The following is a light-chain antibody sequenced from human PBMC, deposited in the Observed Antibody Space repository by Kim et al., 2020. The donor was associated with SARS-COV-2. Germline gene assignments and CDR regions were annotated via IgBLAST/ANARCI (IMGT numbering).Light chain of an antibody. CDR2: GAS. J-gene: IGKJ4*01. V-gene: IGKV3-20*01. Sequence: EIVFTQSPGTLSLSPGERATLSCRASQSISSSYIAWYQQKPGQAPRLLISGASSRATGISDRFGGSGSGTDFTLTISRLEPEDFAVYYCQQYGSSPRTFGGGTKVDIK. CDR3: QQYGSSPRT. CDR1: QSISSSY.